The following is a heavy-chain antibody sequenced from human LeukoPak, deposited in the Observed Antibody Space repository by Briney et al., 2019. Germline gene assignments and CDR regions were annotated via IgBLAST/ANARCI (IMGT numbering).Heavy chain of an antibody. CDR2: IYYSGST. D-gene: IGHD2-2*01. CDR1: GGSISSYY. V-gene: IGHV4-59*01. Sequence: PSGTLSLICGVSGGSISSYYWSWIRQPPGKGLEWIGYIYYSGSTNYNPSLKSRVTISVDTSKNQFSLKLSSVTAADTAVYYCARGGYCSSTSCLYYYGMDVWGQGTTVTVSS. CDR3: ARGGYCSSTSCLYYYGMDV. J-gene: IGHJ6*02.